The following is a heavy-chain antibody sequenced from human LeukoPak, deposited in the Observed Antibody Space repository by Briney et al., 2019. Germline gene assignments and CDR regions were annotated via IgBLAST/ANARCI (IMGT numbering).Heavy chain of an antibody. Sequence: SGGSLRLSCAASGFTFSSYGMHWVRQAPGKRLEWVAVISYDGSNKYYADSVKGRFTISRDNSKNTLYLQMNSLRAEDTAVYYCAKDPKGPYGMDVWGQGTTVTVSS. CDR2: ISYDGSNK. J-gene: IGHJ6*02. V-gene: IGHV3-30*18. CDR3: AKDPKGPYGMDV. CDR1: GFTFSSYG.